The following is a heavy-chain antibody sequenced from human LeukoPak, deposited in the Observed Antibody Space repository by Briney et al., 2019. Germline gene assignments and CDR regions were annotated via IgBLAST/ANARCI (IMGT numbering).Heavy chain of an antibody. CDR3: AKDAYSGSADH. CDR1: GFTFSTFG. V-gene: IGHV3-23*01. Sequence: GGSLRLSCAASGFTFSTFGMSWVRQAPGKGLEWVSGLSGTATRTYYADPVKGRFTISRDNSKNTLYLQMNSLRAEDTAVYYCAKDAYSGSADHWGRGTLVTVSS. D-gene: IGHD1-26*01. CDR2: LSGTATRT. J-gene: IGHJ5*02.